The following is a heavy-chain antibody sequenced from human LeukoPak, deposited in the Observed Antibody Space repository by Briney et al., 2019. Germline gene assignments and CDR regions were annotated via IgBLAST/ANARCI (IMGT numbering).Heavy chain of an antibody. CDR2: ISSSSSYI. Sequence: GGSLRLSCAASGFTFNTYGMNWVRQAPGKGLEWVSSISSSSSYIYYADSVKGRFTISRDNAKNSLYLQMNSLRAEDTAVYYCARTEYDWYFDLWGRGTLVTVSS. D-gene: IGHD2-2*01. J-gene: IGHJ2*01. V-gene: IGHV3-21*01. CDR1: GFTFNTYG. CDR3: ARTEYDWYFDL.